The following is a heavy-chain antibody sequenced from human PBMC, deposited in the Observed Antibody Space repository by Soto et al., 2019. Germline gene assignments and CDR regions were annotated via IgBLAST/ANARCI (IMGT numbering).Heavy chain of an antibody. J-gene: IGHJ4*02. V-gene: IGHV3-23*01. CDR2: ISTSIDAT. D-gene: IGHD6-6*01. CDR3: AKDRTVAARHFDY. CDR1: GFTFSSYA. Sequence: LRLSCAASGFTFSSYAMSWVRQAPGKGLEWVSSISTSIDATYYADSVKGRFTISRDDSKNTLYLQMNSLRAEDSAVYYCAKDRTVAARHFDYWGQGTKVTVSS.